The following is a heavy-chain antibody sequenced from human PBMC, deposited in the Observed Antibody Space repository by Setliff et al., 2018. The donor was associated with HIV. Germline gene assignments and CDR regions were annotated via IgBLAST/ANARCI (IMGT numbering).Heavy chain of an antibody. CDR1: GYSINSGYF. J-gene: IGHJ4*02. Sequence: SETLSLTCTVSGYSINSGYFWGWIRQPPGKGLEWIGSIWHSGNTYSNPSLRSRVSLSVDTSKISLYLQMNSLRAEDTAVYYCANREVRGVIGHWGQGTLVTVSS. CDR3: ANREVRGVIGH. D-gene: IGHD3-10*01. CDR2: IWHSGNT. V-gene: IGHV4-38-2*02.